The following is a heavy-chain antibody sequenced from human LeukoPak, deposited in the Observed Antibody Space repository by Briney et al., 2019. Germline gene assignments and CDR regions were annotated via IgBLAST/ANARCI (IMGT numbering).Heavy chain of an antibody. CDR1: GGSISNYY. V-gene: IGHV4-59*01. J-gene: IGHJ4*02. CDR3: ARDGKIAAAASFDY. D-gene: IGHD6-13*01. Sequence: SSETLSLTCTISGGSISNYYWNWIRQPPGKGLEWVGYIFYTGGTNYNPSLKSRVAISEDTSKNQFSLKLTSVTAADTAVYYCARDGKIAAAASFDYWGQGTLVTVSS. CDR2: IFYTGGT.